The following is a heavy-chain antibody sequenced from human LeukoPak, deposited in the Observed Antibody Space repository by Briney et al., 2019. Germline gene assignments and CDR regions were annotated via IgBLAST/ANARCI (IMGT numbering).Heavy chain of an antibody. CDR3: ARDDLDCSGGTCYPDAY. V-gene: IGHV1-18*01. CDR1: GYTFRSYG. CDR2: ISAYNGNT. J-gene: IGHJ4*01. D-gene: IGHD2-15*01. Sequence: GASVRVSCKASGYTFRSYGISWVRQAPGQGLEWMGWISAYNGNTNYAQMLQGRVTMTTDTSTSTAYMELRSLRSDDTALYYCARDDLDCSGGTCYPDAYWGHESLVTVSS.